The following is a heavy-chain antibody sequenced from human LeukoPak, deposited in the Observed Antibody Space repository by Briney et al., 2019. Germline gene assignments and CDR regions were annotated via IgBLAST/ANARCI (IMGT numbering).Heavy chain of an antibody. V-gene: IGHV4-34*01. D-gene: IGHD4-17*01. CDR3: ARPNGDPYYYYMDV. CDR2: INHSGST. CDR1: GGSFSGYY. Sequence: SSETLSLTCAVYGGSFSGYYWSWIRQPPGKGLEWIGEINHSGSTNYNPSLKSRVTISVDTSKNQFSLKLSSVTAADTAVYYCARPNGDPYYYYMDVWGKGTTVTVSS. J-gene: IGHJ6*03.